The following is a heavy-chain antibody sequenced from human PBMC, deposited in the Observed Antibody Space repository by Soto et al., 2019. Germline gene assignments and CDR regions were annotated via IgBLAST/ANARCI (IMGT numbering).Heavy chain of an antibody. Sequence: QVQLVQSGAEVKKPGSSVKVSCKASGGTFSSYAISWVRQAPGQGLEWMGGIIPIFGTANYAQKFQGRVTITADESXSXXYMELSSLRSEDTAVYYCARVLEEIHDYGDYFFDYWGQGTLVTVSS. V-gene: IGHV1-69*12. CDR2: IIPIFGTA. CDR1: GGTFSSYA. D-gene: IGHD4-17*01. CDR3: ARVLEEIHDYGDYFFDY. J-gene: IGHJ4*02.